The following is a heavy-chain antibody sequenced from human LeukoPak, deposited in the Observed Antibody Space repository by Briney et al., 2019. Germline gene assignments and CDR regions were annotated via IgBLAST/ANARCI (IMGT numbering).Heavy chain of an antibody. J-gene: IGHJ6*03. V-gene: IGHV4-59*01. D-gene: IGHD1-1*01. CDR3: ARSGTMVYYYYMDV. CDR2: IYYSGST. CDR1: GGSISSYY. Sequence: PSETLSLTCTVSGGSISSYYWSWIRQPPGKGLEWIGYIYYSGSTNYNPSLKSRVTISVDTSKNQFSLKLSSVTAADTAVYYCARSGTMVYYYYMDVWDKGTTVTISS.